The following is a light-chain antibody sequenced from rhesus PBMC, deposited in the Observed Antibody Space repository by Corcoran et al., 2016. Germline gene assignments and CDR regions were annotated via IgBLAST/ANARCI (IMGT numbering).Light chain of an antibody. Sequence: DIVMTQTPLSLPVTPGEPASISCRSSQRLLDSEDGNTYLDWYLQKPGQSPTILIYEVSNRASGVPGRFSGSGSSTDFTLKIIMVEAEDVAVYYCMQALEFPPTFGGGTKVEIK. CDR3: MQALEFPPT. CDR2: EVS. V-gene: IGKV2-104*02. CDR1: QRLLDSEDGNTY. J-gene: IGKJ4*01.